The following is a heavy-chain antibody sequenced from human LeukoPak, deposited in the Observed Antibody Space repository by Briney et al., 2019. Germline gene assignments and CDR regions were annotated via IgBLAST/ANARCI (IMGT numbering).Heavy chain of an antibody. CDR2: IYTSGST. Sequence: SETLSLTCTVSGGSITSYYWSWIRQPAGKGLEWIGRIYTSGSTNYNPSLKSRVTMSVDTSKNQFSLKLSSVTAADTAVYYCARARAAAGPWYMDVWGKGTTVTVSS. D-gene: IGHD6-13*01. CDR1: GGSITSYY. J-gene: IGHJ6*03. CDR3: ARARAAAGPWYMDV. V-gene: IGHV4-4*07.